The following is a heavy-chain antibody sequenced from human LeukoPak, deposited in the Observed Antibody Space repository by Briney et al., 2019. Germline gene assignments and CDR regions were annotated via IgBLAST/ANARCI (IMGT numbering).Heavy chain of an antibody. V-gene: IGHV1-46*01. Sequence: ASVKVSCKASGYTLTSYYMHWVRQAPGQGLEWMGIINPSGGSTSYAQKFQGRVTMTRDMSTSTVYMELSSLRSEDTAVYYCAREFSSGWYSFDYWGQGTLVTVSS. J-gene: IGHJ4*02. CDR3: AREFSSGWYSFDY. CDR1: GYTLTSYY. D-gene: IGHD6-19*01. CDR2: INPSGGST.